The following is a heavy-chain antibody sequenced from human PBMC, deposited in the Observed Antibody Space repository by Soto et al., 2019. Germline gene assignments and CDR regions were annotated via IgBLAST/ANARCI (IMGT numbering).Heavy chain of an antibody. J-gene: IGHJ6*02. Sequence: SQTLSLTCAISGDSVSSNSAGWNWVRQSPSRGLEWLGRTYYRSKWIHEYTVSMESRITINPDTSKNQFSLHIYSVTPEDTAVYYCAEVVWFRGMDVWGQGTPVTVSS. CDR1: GDSVSSNSAG. D-gene: IGHD3-16*01. CDR3: AEVVWFRGMDV. V-gene: IGHV6-1*01. CDR2: TYYRSKWIH.